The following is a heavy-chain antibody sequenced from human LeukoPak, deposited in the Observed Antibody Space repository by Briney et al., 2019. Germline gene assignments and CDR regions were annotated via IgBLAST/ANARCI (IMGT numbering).Heavy chain of an antibody. J-gene: IGHJ3*02. Sequence: SETLSLTCTVSGGSISSTSYYWGWIRQPPGKGLEWIGSIYYSGSTYYTASLKSRVTISVDTSKNQFSLKLSSETAADTAVYYCARGVVGYCSSTSCHTRLDAFDIWGQGTMVTVSS. V-gene: IGHV4-39*07. CDR2: IYYSGST. D-gene: IGHD2-2*02. CDR3: ARGVVGYCSSTSCHTRLDAFDI. CDR1: GGSISSTSYY.